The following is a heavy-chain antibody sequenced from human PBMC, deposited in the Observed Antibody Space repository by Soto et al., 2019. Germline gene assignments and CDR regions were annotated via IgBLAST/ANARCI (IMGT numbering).Heavy chain of an antibody. J-gene: IGHJ5*02. V-gene: IGHV1-3*01. Sequence: EASVKVSCKASGYTFTSYAMHWVRQAPGQRLEWMGWINAGNGNTKYSQKFQGRVTITRDTSASTAYMELSSLRSEDTAVYYCARDPSHYSSGWYGKGWFDPWGQGTLVTVSS. CDR2: INAGNGNT. CDR1: GYTFTSYA. CDR3: ARDPSHYSSGWYGKGWFDP. D-gene: IGHD6-19*01.